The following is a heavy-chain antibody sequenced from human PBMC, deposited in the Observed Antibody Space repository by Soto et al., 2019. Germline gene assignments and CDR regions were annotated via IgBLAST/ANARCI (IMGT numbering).Heavy chain of an antibody. V-gene: IGHV1-69*13. CDR1: GGTFSSYA. CDR3: ARSYCGGDCYSANWFDP. D-gene: IGHD2-21*02. CDR2: IIPIFGTA. Sequence: ASVKVSCKASGGTFSSYAISWVRQAPGQGLEWMGGIIPIFGTANCAQKFQGRVTITADESTSTAYMELSSLRSEDTAVYYCARSYCGGDCYSANWFDPWGQGTLVTVSS. J-gene: IGHJ5*02.